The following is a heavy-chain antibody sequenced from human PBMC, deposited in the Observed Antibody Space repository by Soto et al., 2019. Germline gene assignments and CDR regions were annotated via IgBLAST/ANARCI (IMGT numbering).Heavy chain of an antibody. Sequence: QVQLVQSGAEVKKPGSSVKVSCKASGGTFSSYAISWVRQAPGQGLEWMGGIIPIFGTANYAQKFQGRVTITADKPTSTAYMELSSLRSEDTAVYYCARGGIAAQAGNFDYWGQGTLVTVSS. CDR2: IIPIFGTA. CDR3: ARGGIAAQAGNFDY. D-gene: IGHD6-13*01. V-gene: IGHV1-69*06. J-gene: IGHJ4*02. CDR1: GGTFSSYA.